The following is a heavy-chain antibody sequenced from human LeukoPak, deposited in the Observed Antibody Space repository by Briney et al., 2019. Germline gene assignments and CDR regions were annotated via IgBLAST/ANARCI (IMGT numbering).Heavy chain of an antibody. CDR2: ISSSSSYI. CDR3: AREGGSKGSSPS. CDR1: GFTFSSYS. D-gene: IGHD6-6*01. Sequence: GGSLRLSCAASGFTFSSYSMNWVRQAPGKGLEWVSSISSSSSYIYYADSVKGRFTISRDNAKNSLYLQMNSLRAEDTAVYYCAREGGSKGSSPSWGQGTLVTVSS. V-gene: IGHV3-21*01. J-gene: IGHJ4*02.